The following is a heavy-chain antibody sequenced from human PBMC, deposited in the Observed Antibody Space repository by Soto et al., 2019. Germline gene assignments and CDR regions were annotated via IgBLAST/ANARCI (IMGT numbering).Heavy chain of an antibody. Sequence: GGSLRLSCTASGFTFNTHWMHWVRQAPGKGLVWVSRIYFDGITTNYADSVKGRLTVSRDNAKNTVYLHVNTLRDEDTAGDYCARGGAMGVDYWGQGTLVTVSS. J-gene: IGHJ4*02. D-gene: IGHD1-26*01. CDR1: GFTFNTHW. CDR2: IYFDGITT. CDR3: ARGGAMGVDY. V-gene: IGHV3-74*01.